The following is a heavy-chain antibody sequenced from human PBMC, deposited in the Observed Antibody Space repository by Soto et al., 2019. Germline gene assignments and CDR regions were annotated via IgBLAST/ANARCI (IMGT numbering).Heavy chain of an antibody. CDR2: ISYDGSNK. Sequence: QVQLVESGGGVVQPGRSLRLSCAASGFTFSSYAMHWVRQAPGKGLEWVAVISYDGSNKYYADSVKGRFTISRDNSKNTLCLQMNSLRAEDTAVYYCAREDDSSGYYPDYWGQGTLVTVSS. D-gene: IGHD3-22*01. CDR1: GFTFSSYA. CDR3: AREDDSSGYYPDY. V-gene: IGHV3-30-3*01. J-gene: IGHJ4*02.